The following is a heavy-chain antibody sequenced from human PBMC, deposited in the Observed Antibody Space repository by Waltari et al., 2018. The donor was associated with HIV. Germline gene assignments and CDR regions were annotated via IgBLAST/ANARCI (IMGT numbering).Heavy chain of an antibody. J-gene: IGHJ6*02. Sequence: QVQLLESGSGLVKPSETLSLTCTVSGDSISGYYWSWIRQPAAKGLEWIGRMYTTVSTNYIPSLESLVTMSVDTSKNQFSLHLTSVTAADTAVYYCARQGVVVITPRRDFYYGLDVWAQGTTVAVSS. CDR3: ARQGVVVITPRRDFYYGLDV. D-gene: IGHD3-22*01. V-gene: IGHV4-4*07. CDR1: GDSISGYY. CDR2: MYTTVST.